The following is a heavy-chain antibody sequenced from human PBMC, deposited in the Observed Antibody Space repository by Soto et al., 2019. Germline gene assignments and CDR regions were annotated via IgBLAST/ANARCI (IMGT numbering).Heavy chain of an antibody. D-gene: IGHD5-18*01. CDR2: IIPIFGTA. Sequence: SVKVSCKASGGTFSSYAISWVRQAPGQGLEWMGGIIPIFGTANYAQKFQGRVTITADESTSTAYMELSSLRSEDTAVYYCARVPGRGYSYVSLSYYYYGMDVWGQGTTVTVPS. CDR1: GGTFSSYA. V-gene: IGHV1-69*13. J-gene: IGHJ6*02. CDR3: ARVPGRGYSYVSLSYYYYGMDV.